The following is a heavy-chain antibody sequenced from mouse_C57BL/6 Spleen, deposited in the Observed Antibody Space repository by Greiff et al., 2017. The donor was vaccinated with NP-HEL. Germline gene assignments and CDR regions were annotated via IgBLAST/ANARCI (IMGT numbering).Heavy chain of an antibody. CDR1: GFTFSSYG. J-gene: IGHJ3*01. V-gene: IGHV5-6*01. Sequence: EVQGVESGGDLVKPGGSLKLSCAASGFTFSSYGMSWVRQTPDKRLEWVANISSGGSYTYYPDSVKGRFTISRDNAKNTLYLQMSSLKSEDTAMYYCARGESTMITEAWFAYWGQGTLVTVSA. CDR2: ISSGGSYT. CDR3: ARGESTMITEAWFAY. D-gene: IGHD2-4*01.